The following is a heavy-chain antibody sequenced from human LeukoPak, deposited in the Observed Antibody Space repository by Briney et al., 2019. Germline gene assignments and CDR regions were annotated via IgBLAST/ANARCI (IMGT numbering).Heavy chain of an antibody. D-gene: IGHD4-17*01. Sequence: PGGSLRLSCAASGFTFSSYGMHWVRQAPGKGLEWVAVISYDGSSKYYADSVKGRFTISRDNSKNTLFLQMNSLRADDTAVFYCAKDGCFYGENLDYWGQGTLVTVSS. CDR3: AKDGCFYGENLDY. V-gene: IGHV3-30*18. CDR2: ISYDGSSK. CDR1: GFTFSSYG. J-gene: IGHJ4*02.